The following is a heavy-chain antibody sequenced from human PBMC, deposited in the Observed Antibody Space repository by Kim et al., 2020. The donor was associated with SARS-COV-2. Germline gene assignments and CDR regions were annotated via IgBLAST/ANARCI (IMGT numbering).Heavy chain of an antibody. CDR1: GGSFSGYY. V-gene: IGHV4-34*01. J-gene: IGHJ4*02. Sequence: SETLSLTCAVYGGSFSGYYWSWIRQPPGKGLEWIGEINHSGSTNYNPSLKSRLNISVDTSKNPFSLKLSSVTAADTAVYYCARISTYYDILTGYYNLPYFVYWGQVTLVTVSS. CDR3: ARISTYYDILTGYYNLPYFVY. D-gene: IGHD3-9*01. CDR2: INHSGST.